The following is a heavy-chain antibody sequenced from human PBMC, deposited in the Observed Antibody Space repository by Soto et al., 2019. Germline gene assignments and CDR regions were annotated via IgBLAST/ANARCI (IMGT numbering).Heavy chain of an antibody. CDR3: AKVIGKYYFDY. J-gene: IGHJ4*02. CDR1: GFTFSSYA. Sequence: GGSLMLSCASSGFTFSSYAMSWVRQAPGKGLEWVSAISGSGGSTYYADSVKGRFTISRDNSKNTLYLQMNSLRAEDTAVYYCAKVIGKYYFDYWGQGTLVTVSS. V-gene: IGHV3-23*01. CDR2: ISGSGGST.